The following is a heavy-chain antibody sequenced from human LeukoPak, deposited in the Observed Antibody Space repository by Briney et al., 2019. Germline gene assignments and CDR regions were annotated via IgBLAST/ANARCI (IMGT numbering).Heavy chain of an antibody. CDR2: LYTSGSS. Sequence: PSETLSLTCTVSGGSISSYYWSWIRQPAGKGLEWIGHLYTSGSSNYNPSLKSRVTMSVDTSKNQFSLKLNSVTAADTAVYYCARDKGGFGELFFDYWGQGTLVTVSS. V-gene: IGHV4-4*07. D-gene: IGHD3-10*01. J-gene: IGHJ4*02. CDR1: GGSISSYY. CDR3: ARDKGGFGELFFDY.